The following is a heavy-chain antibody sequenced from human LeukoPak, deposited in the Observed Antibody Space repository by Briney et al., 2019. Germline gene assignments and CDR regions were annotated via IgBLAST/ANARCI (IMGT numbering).Heavy chain of an antibody. CDR3: ARDYLRYYFDY. Sequence: LRLSCAASGFIFSSFEMNWVRQAPGKGLEWIGSIYHSGSTYYNPSLKSRVTISVDTSKNQFSLKLSSVTAADTAVYYCARDYLRYYFDYWGQGTLVTVSS. CDR2: IYHSGST. V-gene: IGHV4-38-2*02. J-gene: IGHJ4*02. CDR1: GFIFSSFE.